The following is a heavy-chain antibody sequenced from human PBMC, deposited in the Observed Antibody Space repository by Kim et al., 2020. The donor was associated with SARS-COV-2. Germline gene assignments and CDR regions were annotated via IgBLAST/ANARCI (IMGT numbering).Heavy chain of an antibody. V-gene: IGHV1-8*01. D-gene: IGHD3-10*01. CDR3: AIGGSGSLYYFDY. J-gene: IGHJ4*02. Sequence: AQKFQGRVTMTRNTSISTAYMELSSLRSEDTAVYYCAIGGSGSLYYFDYWGQGTLVTVSS.